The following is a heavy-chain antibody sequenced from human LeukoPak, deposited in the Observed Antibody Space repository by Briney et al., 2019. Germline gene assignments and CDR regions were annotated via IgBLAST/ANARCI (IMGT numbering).Heavy chain of an antibody. CDR2: IDSSGGYM. CDR3: TTDGVGVEGATYDN. J-gene: IGHJ4*02. CDR1: GFTFNTYS. D-gene: IGHD1-26*01. Sequence: GGSLRLSCEASGFTFNTYSMNWARQAPGKGLEWVSSIDSSGGYMFYADSVKGRFIISRDNAKDSLYLQMNSLKTEDTAVYYCTTDGVGVEGATYDNWGQGTLVSVSS. V-gene: IGHV3-21*03.